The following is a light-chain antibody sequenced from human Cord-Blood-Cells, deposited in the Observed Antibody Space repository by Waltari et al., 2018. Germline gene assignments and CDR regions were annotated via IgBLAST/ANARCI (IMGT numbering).Light chain of an antibody. CDR1: SSDVGCFNL. Sequence: QSALTQPASVPGSAGQSITISCTRTSSDVGCFNLVSWYQQHPGKAPKHIIYEGRKRPSGVSNRFSGSKSGNTASLTISGLQADDEADYYCCSNAGSSTYVFGTGTKVTVL. J-gene: IGLJ1*01. CDR3: CSNAGSSTYV. CDR2: EGR. V-gene: IGLV2-23*01.